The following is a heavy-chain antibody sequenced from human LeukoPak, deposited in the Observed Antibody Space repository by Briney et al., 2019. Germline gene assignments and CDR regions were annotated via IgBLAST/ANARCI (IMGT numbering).Heavy chain of an antibody. Sequence: LSGGSLRLSCAASGFTFSSYAMSWVRQAPGKGLEWVSAISGSGGSTYYADSVKGRFTISRDNSKNTLYLQMNSLRAEDTAVYYCAKDRYSSSWNNWFDPWGQGTLVTVSS. CDR3: AKDRYSSSWNNWFDP. V-gene: IGHV3-23*01. J-gene: IGHJ5*02. CDR1: GFTFSSYA. D-gene: IGHD6-13*01. CDR2: ISGSGGST.